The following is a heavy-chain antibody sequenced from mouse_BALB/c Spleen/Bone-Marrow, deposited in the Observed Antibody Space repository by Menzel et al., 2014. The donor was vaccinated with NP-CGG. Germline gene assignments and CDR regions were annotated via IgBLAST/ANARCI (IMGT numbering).Heavy chain of an antibody. CDR2: ISNGGGST. CDR1: GFTFSSYT. Sequence: DVHLVESGGGLVQPGGSLILSCAASGFTFSSYTMSWVRQTPEKRLDWVAYISNGGGSTYYPDTVKGRFTISRDNAKNTLYLQMSSLKSEDTAMYYCARGNGFAYWCQGTLVTVSA. J-gene: IGHJ3*01. V-gene: IGHV5-12-2*01. CDR3: ARGNGFAY.